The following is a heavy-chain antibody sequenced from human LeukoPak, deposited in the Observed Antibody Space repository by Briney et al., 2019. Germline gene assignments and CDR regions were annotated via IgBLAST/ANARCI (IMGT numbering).Heavy chain of an antibody. J-gene: IGHJ6*02. Sequence: SQTLSLTCAISGDSVSSNSAAWNWIRQSPSRGLEWLGRTYYRSKWYNDYAVSVKSRITINPDTSKNQFSLQLNSVTPEDTAVYYCARDLNADPNGDLIELAAAGTPYYYYYGMDVWGQGTTVTVSS. V-gene: IGHV6-1*01. CDR3: ARDLNADPNGDLIELAAAGTPYYYYYGMDV. CDR1: GDSVSSNSAA. D-gene: IGHD6-13*01. CDR2: TYYRSKWYN.